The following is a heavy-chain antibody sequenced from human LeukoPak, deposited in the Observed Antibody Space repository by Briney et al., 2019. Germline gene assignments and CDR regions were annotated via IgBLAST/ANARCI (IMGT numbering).Heavy chain of an antibody. CDR2: INHSGST. Sequence: SETLSLTCAVYGGSFSGYYWSWIRQPPGKGLEWIGEINHSGSTNYNPSLKSRVTVSVDTSKSQFSLKVSSVTAAGTAVYYCARGARMTFDYWGQGTLVTVSS. D-gene: IGHD4/OR15-4a*01. V-gene: IGHV4-34*09. J-gene: IGHJ4*02. CDR1: GGSFSGYY. CDR3: ARGARMTFDY.